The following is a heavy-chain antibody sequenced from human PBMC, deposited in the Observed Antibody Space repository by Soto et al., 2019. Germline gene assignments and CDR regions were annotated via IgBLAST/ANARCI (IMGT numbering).Heavy chain of an antibody. V-gene: IGHV3-7*03. J-gene: IGHJ4*03. CDR1: GXTFRDWC. CDR2: IRAEGYEK. D-gene: IGHD2-8*01. Sequence: GSLRLSCATSGXTFRDWCMSWVRQAPGKGLEWVANIRAEGYEKNYVDSVKGRFTIYRDDAKNSMYLEMNSLIDEDTALYFCARGRSLNAWGQGTMGTVSS. CDR3: ARGRSLNA.